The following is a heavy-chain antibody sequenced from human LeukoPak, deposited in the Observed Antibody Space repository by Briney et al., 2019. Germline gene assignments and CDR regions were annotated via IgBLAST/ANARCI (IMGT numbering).Heavy chain of an antibody. CDR3: ARTDKTVVVPAAMYDY. CDR2: IISSSSYI. V-gene: IGHV3-21*01. D-gene: IGHD2-2*01. CDR1: GFTFSSYS. J-gene: IGHJ4*02. Sequence: GGSLRLSCAASGFTFSSYSMNWVRQAPGKGLEWVSSIISSSSYIYYADSVKGRFTISSDNAKNSLYLQMNSLRAEDTAVYYCARTDKTVVVPAAMYDYWGQGTLVTVSS.